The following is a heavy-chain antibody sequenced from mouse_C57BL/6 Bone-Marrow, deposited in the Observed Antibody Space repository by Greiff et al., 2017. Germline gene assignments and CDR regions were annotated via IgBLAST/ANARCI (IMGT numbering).Heavy chain of an antibody. V-gene: IGHV5-17*01. CDR1: GFTFSDYG. J-gene: IGHJ4*01. D-gene: IGHD1-1*01. CDR2: ISSGSSTI. CDR3: ATYGSLYYYAMDY. Sequence: EVKLVESGGGLVKPGGSLKLSCAASGFTFSDYGMHSVRQAPEKGLEWVAYISSGSSTIYYADTVKGRVTISRDNAKNTLFLQMTSLRSEDTAMYYCATYGSLYYYAMDYWGQGTSVTVSS.